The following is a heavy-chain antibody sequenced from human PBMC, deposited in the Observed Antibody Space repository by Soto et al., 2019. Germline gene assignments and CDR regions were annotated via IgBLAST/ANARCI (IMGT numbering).Heavy chain of an antibody. CDR1: GFTFSSYA. D-gene: IGHD2-2*01. V-gene: IGHV3-23*04. CDR2: ISGSGGST. J-gene: IGHJ2*01. Sequence: EVQLVESGGGLVQPGGSLRLSCAASGFTFSSYAMSWVRQAPGKGLEWVSAISGSGGSTYYADSVKGRFTISRDNSKNTLYLQMNSLRAEDTAVYYCAKPGGYCSSTSCENWYFDLWGRGTLVTVSS. CDR3: AKPGGYCSSTSCENWYFDL.